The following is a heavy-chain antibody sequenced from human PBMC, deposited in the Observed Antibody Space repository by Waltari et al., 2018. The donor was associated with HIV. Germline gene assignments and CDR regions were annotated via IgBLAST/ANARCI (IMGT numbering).Heavy chain of an antibody. CDR3: ARHLGVLITHAFDI. CDR1: GGSVSSGSYY. D-gene: IGHD3-16*01. V-gene: IGHV4-39*01. CDR2: IYYSVSS. Sequence: HLQESGPGLVKASETLSLTCSVSGGSVSSGSYYWGWVRQPPGKGRGGIGSIYYSVSSYYNPSLKSRVIVSVDMSKNQISLNLSSVTAADTAVYYCARHLGVLITHAFDIWGRGTMVSVSS. J-gene: IGHJ3*02.